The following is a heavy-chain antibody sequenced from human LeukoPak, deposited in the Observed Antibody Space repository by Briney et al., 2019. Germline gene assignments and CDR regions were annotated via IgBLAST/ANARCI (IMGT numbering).Heavy chain of an antibody. V-gene: IGHV4-30-4*01. CDR2: IYYSGST. CDR1: GGSISSGDYY. J-gene: IGHJ5*02. Sequence: SQTLSLTCTVSGGSISSGDYYGSWIRQPPGKGLEWIGYIYYSGSTYYNPSLKSRVTISVDTSKNQFSLKLSSVTAADTAVYYCPRDLMLSRRFDPWGQGTLVAVSS. D-gene: IGHD2-8*01. CDR3: PRDLMLSRRFDP.